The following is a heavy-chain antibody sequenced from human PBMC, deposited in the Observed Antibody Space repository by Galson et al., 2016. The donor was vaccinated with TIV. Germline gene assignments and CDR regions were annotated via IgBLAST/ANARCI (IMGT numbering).Heavy chain of an antibody. CDR1: GYTFIDYF. V-gene: IGHV1-69-2*01. CDR2: IDPEDGET. Sequence: VKVSCKVSGYTFIDYFIHWVQQAPGKGLEWMGNIDPEDGETIYAEKFQGRVSISADTSTNTAYSELSSLRYEDTSFYYCASMIPGFRPYCGQGTLVTVSS. J-gene: IGHJ4*02. CDR3: ASMIPGFRPY. D-gene: IGHD3-16*01.